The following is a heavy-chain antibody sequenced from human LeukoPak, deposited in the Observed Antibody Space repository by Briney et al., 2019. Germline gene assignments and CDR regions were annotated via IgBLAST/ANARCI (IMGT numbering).Heavy chain of an antibody. CDR3: AREGAGFGAFDI. V-gene: IGHV3-7*01. D-gene: IGHD1-26*01. CDR2: IKQDGSEK. Sequence: PGGSLRLSCAASEFTFSSYWMSWVRQAPGKGLEWVANIKQDGSEKNYVDSVKGRFTISRDNAKNSLYLQMNSLRAEDTAVYYCAREGAGFGAFDIWGQGTMVTVSS. J-gene: IGHJ3*02. CDR1: EFTFSSYW.